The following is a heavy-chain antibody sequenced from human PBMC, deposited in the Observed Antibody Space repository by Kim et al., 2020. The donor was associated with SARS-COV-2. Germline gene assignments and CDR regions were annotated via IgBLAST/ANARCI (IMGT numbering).Heavy chain of an antibody. D-gene: IGHD3-22*01. CDR1: GGSFSGYY. CDR2: INHSGST. V-gene: IGHV4-34*01. CDR3: ARGLTSDYYDSSGYIP. Sequence: SETLSLTCAVYGGSFSGYYWSWIRQPPGKGLEWIGEINHSGSTNYNPSLKSRVTISVYTSKNQFSLKLSSVTAADTAVYYCARGLTSDYYDSSGYIPWGQGTLVTVSS. J-gene: IGHJ5*02.